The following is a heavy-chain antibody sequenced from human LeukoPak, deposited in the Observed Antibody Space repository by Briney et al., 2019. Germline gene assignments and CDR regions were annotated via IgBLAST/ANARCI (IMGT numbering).Heavy chain of an antibody. CDR2: IYYSGST. D-gene: IGHD3-3*01. V-gene: IGHV4-59*01. CDR3: ARGESHNYDFWSGYPDWFDP. Sequence: SETLFLTCTVSGGSISSYYWSWIRQPPGKGLEWIGYIYYSGSTNYNPFLKSRVTISVDTSENQFSLKLSSVTAADTAVYYCARGESHNYDFWSGYPDWFDPWGQGTLVTVSS. CDR1: GGSISSYY. J-gene: IGHJ5*02.